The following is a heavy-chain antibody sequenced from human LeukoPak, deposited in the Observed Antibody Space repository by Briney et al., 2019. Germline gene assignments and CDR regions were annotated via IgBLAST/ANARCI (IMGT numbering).Heavy chain of an antibody. CDR1: GFTFSSYA. Sequence: PGGSLRLSCAASGFTFSSYAMHWVRQAPGKGLEWVAVISYDGSNKYYADSVKGRFTISRDNSKNTLYLQMNSLRAEDTAVYYCAKSLLSTAPRAFDIWGQGTMVTVSS. V-gene: IGHV3-30-3*02. CDR3: AKSLLSTAPRAFDI. J-gene: IGHJ3*02. CDR2: ISYDGSNK.